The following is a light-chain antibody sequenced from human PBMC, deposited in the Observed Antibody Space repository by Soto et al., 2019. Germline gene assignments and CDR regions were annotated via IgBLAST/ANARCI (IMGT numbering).Light chain of an antibody. Sequence: EIVMTQSPATLSVSPGERVTLSCRASQSVSSSLAWYQQKPGQAPRLLIYGASTRATGIPARFSGSGSGTELTLTISSLQSEDLAVYYCQQYNSWHPFTFGPGTKVDIK. CDR3: QQYNSWHPFT. J-gene: IGKJ3*01. CDR1: QSVSSS. CDR2: GAS. V-gene: IGKV3-15*01.